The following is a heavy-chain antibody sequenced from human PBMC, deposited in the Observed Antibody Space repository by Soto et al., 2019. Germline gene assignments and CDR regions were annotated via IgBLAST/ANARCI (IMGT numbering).Heavy chain of an antibody. D-gene: IGHD4-17*01. CDR3: AKAPALYGDYAH. CDR2: ISWNGGSV. J-gene: IGHJ4*02. Sequence: EVQLVESGGGLVQPGRSLRLSCAASGFTFDDFAMHWVRQAPGKGLEWVSGISWNGGSVAYADSVKGRVIISRDNAKNSLYLQMNSLRPDDTALYYCAKAPALYGDYAHWGKGTQVTVSS. CDR1: GFTFDDFA. V-gene: IGHV3-9*01.